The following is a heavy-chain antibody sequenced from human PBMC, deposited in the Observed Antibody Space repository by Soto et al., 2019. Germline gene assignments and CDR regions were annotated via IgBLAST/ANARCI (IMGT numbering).Heavy chain of an antibody. CDR3: ARGLGTYYYDSSGYRAHWFDP. J-gene: IGHJ5*02. D-gene: IGHD3-22*01. Sequence: SETLSLTCTVSGGSISTSSYYWGWVRQPPGKGLELIGYIYYSGSTYYNPSLKSRVTISVDTSKNQFSLKLSSVTAADTAVYYCARGLGTYYYDSSGYRAHWFDPWGQGTLVTVSS. CDR2: IYYSGST. V-gene: IGHV4-31*03. CDR1: GGSISTSSYY.